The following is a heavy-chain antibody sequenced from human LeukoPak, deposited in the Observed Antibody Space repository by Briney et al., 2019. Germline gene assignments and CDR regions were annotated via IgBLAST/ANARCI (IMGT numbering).Heavy chain of an antibody. J-gene: IGHJ4*02. D-gene: IGHD1-14*01. CDR3: ARVNFAWAPRYFDY. CDR1: GGSSSSYY. V-gene: IGHV4-59*01. CDR2: IYYSGST. Sequence: SETLSLTCTVSGGSSSSYYWSWIRQPPGKGLEWIGYIYYSGSTNYNPSLNSRVTISVDASKNQFSLKLSSVTAADMAVYYCARVNFAWAPRYFDYWGQGTLVTVSS.